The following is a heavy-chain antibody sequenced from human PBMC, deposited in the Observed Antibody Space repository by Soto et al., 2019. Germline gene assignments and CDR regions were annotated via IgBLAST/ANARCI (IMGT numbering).Heavy chain of an antibody. CDR1: GFTFGRSA. D-gene: IGHD3-9*01. CDR3: VKEKNYDISAAHYRIDV. CDR2: ISGSGTST. V-gene: IGHV3-23*01. J-gene: IGHJ6*02. Sequence: EVQLLESGGGLVQPGGSLRLSCAASGFTFGRSAMSWVRQAPGKGLERVSGISGSGTSTYYADFLKGRSSISRDNPRNMLYLEISSLTLEDTAIFYCVKEKNYDISAAHYRIDVWGQGITVTVSS.